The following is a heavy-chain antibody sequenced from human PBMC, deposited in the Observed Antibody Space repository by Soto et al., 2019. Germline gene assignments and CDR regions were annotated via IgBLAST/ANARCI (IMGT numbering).Heavy chain of an antibody. CDR1: GARFSSFG. V-gene: IGHV1-69*01. J-gene: IGHJ6*01. CDR2: IIPVFGRP. D-gene: IGHD5-12*01. CDR3: AREGSGYNL. Sequence: SVKVSCKASGARFSSFGISWVRQAPGQGLEWMGGIIPVFGRPNYAQRFRGRLTITADESTNTVYLELIDLRSEDTAVYCCAREGSGYNLWGQRTKVTVCS.